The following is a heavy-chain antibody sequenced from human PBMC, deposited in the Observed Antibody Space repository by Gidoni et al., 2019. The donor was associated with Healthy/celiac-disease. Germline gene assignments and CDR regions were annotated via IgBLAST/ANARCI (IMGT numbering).Heavy chain of an antibody. V-gene: IGHV3-30*03. CDR2: ISYDGSNK. Sequence: QVQLVESGGGVVQPGRSLRLSCAASGFTFSSYGMHWVRQAPGKGLEWVAVISYDGSNKYYADSVKGRFTISRDNSKNTLYLQMNSLRAEDTAVYYCATNVDTTPTSWYFDLWGRGTLVTVSS. CDR3: ATNVDTTPTSWYFDL. D-gene: IGHD5-18*01. J-gene: IGHJ2*01. CDR1: GFTFSSYG.